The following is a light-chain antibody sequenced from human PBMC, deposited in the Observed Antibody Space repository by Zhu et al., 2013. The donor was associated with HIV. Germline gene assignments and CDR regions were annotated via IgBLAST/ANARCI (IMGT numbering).Light chain of an antibody. V-gene: IGKV3-15*01. Sequence: EIVMTQSPATLSVSPGERVTLSCRASQSVSINLAWYQQKPGQAPRLLIYGASTRATGFPARFSGSGSGTEFTLTISSLQSEDFAVYYCQQYSNWPWTFGQGTKVEIK. CDR1: QSVSIN. CDR3: QQYSNWPWT. J-gene: IGKJ1*01. CDR2: GAS.